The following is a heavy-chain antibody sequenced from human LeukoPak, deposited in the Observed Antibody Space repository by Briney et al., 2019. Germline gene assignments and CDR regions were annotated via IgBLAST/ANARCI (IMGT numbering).Heavy chain of an antibody. CDR3: ARTRRQWLADDAFDI. CDR2: INPNSGGT. D-gene: IGHD6-19*01. J-gene: IGHJ3*02. CDR1: GYTFTSYY. Sequence: ASVKVSCKASGYTFTSYYMHWVRQAPGQGLEWMGWINPNSGGTNYAQKFQGRVTMTRDTSITTAYVELSRLRSDDTAVYYCARTRRQWLADDAFDIWGQGTMVTVSS. V-gene: IGHV1-2*02.